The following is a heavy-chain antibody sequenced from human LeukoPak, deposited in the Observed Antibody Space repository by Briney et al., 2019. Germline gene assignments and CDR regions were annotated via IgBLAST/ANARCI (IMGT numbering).Heavy chain of an antibody. Sequence: GRSLRLSCAASGFTFSSYGMHWVRQAPGKGLEWAAVIWYDGSNKYYADSVKGRFTISRDNSKNTLYLQMNSLRAEDTAVYYCARDGYCSGGSCYNFYYWGQGTLVTVSS. J-gene: IGHJ4*02. D-gene: IGHD2-15*01. CDR3: ARDGYCSGGSCYNFYY. V-gene: IGHV3-33*01. CDR2: IWYDGSNK. CDR1: GFTFSSYG.